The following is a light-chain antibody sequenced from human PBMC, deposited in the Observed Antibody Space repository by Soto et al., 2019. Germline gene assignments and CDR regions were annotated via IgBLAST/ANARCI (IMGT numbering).Light chain of an antibody. CDR3: QQYDSSPPT. Sequence: EIVLTQSPGTLSLSPGERATLSCRASQSVSSSYLAWYQQKPGQAPRLLIYGASSRATGIPDRFSGSGSGTDFPLTISRLEPEDFAVYHCQQYDSSPPTFGPGTKVDIK. CDR2: GAS. V-gene: IGKV3-20*01. CDR1: QSVSSSY. J-gene: IGKJ3*01.